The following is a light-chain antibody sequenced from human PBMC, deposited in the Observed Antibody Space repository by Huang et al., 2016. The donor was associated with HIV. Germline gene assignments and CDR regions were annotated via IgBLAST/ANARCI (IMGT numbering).Light chain of an antibody. CDR1: QSISSY. V-gene: IGKV1-39*01. CDR3: QQSYSTLRYT. CDR2: AAS. Sequence: DIQMTQSPSSLSASVGDRVTITCRASQSISSYLNWYQQKPGKDPKLLIYAASSLQSGVPSRFSGSGSGTDFTLTISSLQPEDFATYYCQQSYSTLRYTFGQGTKLEIK. J-gene: IGKJ2*01.